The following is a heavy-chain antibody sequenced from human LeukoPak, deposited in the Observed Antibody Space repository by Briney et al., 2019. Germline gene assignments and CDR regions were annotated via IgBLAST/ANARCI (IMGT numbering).Heavy chain of an antibody. CDR1: GFTFSSHG. D-gene: IGHD6-19*01. CDR3: ARDHLKASSGWYDY. CDR2: ISSSSSYI. V-gene: IGHV3-21*01. J-gene: IGHJ4*02. Sequence: GGSLRLSCAASGFTFSSHGMNWVRQAPGKGLEWVSSISSSSSYIYYADSVKGRFTISRDNAKNSLYLQMNSLRAEVTAVYYCARDHLKASSGWYDYWGQGTLVTVSS.